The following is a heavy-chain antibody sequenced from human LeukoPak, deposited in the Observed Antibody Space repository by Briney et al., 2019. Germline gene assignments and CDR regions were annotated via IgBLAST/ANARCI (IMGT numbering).Heavy chain of an antibody. Sequence: GGSPRLSCVVSGFTFSTYWMNWVRQAPGKGLEWVANIKPDGSDQYYVDSVKGRFTISRDNAKNSLYLQMNSLRAGDTAVYYCARENFQYWAQGTLVTVSS. CDR2: IKPDGSDQ. CDR1: GFTFSTYW. CDR3: ARENFQY. J-gene: IGHJ4*02. V-gene: IGHV3-7*04.